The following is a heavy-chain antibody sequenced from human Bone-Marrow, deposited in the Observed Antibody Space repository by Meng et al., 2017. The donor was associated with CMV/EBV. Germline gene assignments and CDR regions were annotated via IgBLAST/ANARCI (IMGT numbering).Heavy chain of an antibody. CDR2: IYHSGSS. CDR1: GGSISSVNW. J-gene: IGHJ6*02. V-gene: IGHV4-4*02. CDR3: ARERTLWFGELLYYYYGMDV. Sequence: SETLSLTCDVSGGSISSVNWWSWVRQSPAKGLEWIGEIYHSGSSNYNPSLKSRVTISVDKSKNQFSLKLNSVSAADTAVYYCARERTLWFGELLYYYYGMDVWGQGTTATVSS. D-gene: IGHD3-10*01.